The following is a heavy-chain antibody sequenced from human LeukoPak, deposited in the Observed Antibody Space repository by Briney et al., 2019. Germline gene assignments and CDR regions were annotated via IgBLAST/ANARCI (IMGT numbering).Heavy chain of an antibody. CDR3: ARGLTTIVVAHYYYGMDV. Sequence: SETLSLTCTVSGGSISSSSYYWGWIRRPPGKGLEWIGSIYYSGSTYYNPSLKSRVTISVDTSKNQFSLKLSSVTAADTAVYYCARGLTTIVVAHYYYGMDVWGQGTTVTVSS. D-gene: IGHD3-22*01. CDR1: GGSISSSSYY. CDR2: IYYSGST. V-gene: IGHV4-39*01. J-gene: IGHJ6*02.